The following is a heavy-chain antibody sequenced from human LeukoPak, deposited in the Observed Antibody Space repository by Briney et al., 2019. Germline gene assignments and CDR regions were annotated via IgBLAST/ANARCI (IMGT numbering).Heavy chain of an antibody. Sequence: ASVKVSCKASGYTFSSYAINWVRQAPGQGLEWMGWINTNTGNPTYAQGFTGRFVFSLDTSVSTAYLHISSLRAEDTAVYYCARRESIGGYNYWGQGTLVTVSS. CDR1: GYTFSSYA. J-gene: IGHJ4*02. CDR2: INTNTGNP. V-gene: IGHV7-4-1*02. D-gene: IGHD5-12*01. CDR3: ARRESIGGYNY.